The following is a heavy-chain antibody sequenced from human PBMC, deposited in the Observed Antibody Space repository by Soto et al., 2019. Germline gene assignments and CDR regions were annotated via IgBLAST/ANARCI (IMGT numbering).Heavy chain of an antibody. J-gene: IGHJ6*02. Sequence: GGSLRLSCAASGLTVTDNYMNWVRQAPGKGLEWVSVIYSGVRKYYTDSVKARFTISRDNSKNTLNRQMNTLRAEATLVYYCGRWYPTCGNGLDVWGQGTTVTVSS. CDR3: GRWYPTCGNGLDV. CDR2: IYSGVRK. D-gene: IGHD2-15*01. CDR1: GLTVTDNY. V-gene: IGHV3-53*01.